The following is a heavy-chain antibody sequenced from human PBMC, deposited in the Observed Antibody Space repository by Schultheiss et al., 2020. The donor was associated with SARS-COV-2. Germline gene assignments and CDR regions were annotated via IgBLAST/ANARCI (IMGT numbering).Heavy chain of an antibody. J-gene: IGHJ4*02. CDR2: ISGSGGST. CDR1: GFTFSSYW. CDR3: AKEVRGRPLYYFDY. D-gene: IGHD3-10*01. V-gene: IGHV3-23*01. Sequence: GGSLRLSCAASGFTFSSYWMHWVRQPPGKGLEWVSAISGSGGSTYYADSVKGRFTISRDNSKNTLYLQMNSLRAEDTAVYYCAKEVRGRPLYYFDYWGQGTLVTVSS.